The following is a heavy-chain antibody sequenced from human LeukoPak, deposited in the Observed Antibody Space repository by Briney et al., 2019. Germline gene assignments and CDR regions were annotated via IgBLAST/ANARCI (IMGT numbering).Heavy chain of an antibody. J-gene: IGHJ4*02. V-gene: IGHV1-69*06. D-gene: IGHD3-22*01. CDR1: GGTFSSYA. CDR3: ARWTYYYDSVDY. CDR2: IIPIFGTE. Sequence: VASVKVSCKASGGTFSSYAISWVRQAPGQGLEWMGRIIPIFGTENYAQKFQGRVTITADKSTSTAYMELSSLRSEDTAVYYCARWTYYYDSVDYWGQGTLVTVSS.